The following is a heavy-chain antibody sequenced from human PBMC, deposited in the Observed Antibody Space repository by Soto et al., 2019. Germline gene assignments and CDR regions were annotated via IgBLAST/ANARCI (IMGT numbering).Heavy chain of an antibody. Sequence: PGESLKISCAASGFTFSSYAMSWVRQAPGKGLEWVALISYDGSDKDYADSVKGRFTISRDNSRNTLFLQMNSLRAEDTAVYYCARDYFMFYDSSGYYRSPAYWGQGTLVTVSS. CDR2: ISYDGSDK. V-gene: IGHV3-30-3*01. CDR3: ARDYFMFYDSSGYYRSPAY. CDR1: GFTFSSYA. J-gene: IGHJ4*02. D-gene: IGHD3-22*01.